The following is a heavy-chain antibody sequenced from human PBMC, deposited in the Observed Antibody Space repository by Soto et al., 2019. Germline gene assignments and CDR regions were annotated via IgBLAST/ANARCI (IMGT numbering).Heavy chain of an antibody. Sequence: GGSLRLSCAASGFTFSSYGMHWVRQAPGKGLEWVAVIWYDGSNKYYADSVKGRFTISRDNSKNTLYLQMNSLRAEDTAVYYCASRLRYSSGDGAFDIWGQGTMVTVSS. V-gene: IGHV3-33*01. CDR3: ASRLRYSSGDGAFDI. CDR2: IWYDGSNK. J-gene: IGHJ3*02. CDR1: GFTFSSYG. D-gene: IGHD6-19*01.